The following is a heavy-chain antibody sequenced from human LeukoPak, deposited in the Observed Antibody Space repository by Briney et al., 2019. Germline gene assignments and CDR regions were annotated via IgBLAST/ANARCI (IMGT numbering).Heavy chain of an antibody. V-gene: IGHV3-72*01. CDR3: GRIAINANNGMDA. CDR2: SRNKASSYTT. J-gene: IGHJ6*02. Sequence: GGSLRLSCAASGFKFSDHYIDWVRQAPGKGLEWVGRSRNKASSYTTEYAASVEGRFTISRDVSEGSLYLQMNSLRTEDTAVYYGGRIAINANNGMDAWGQGTTVTVPS. D-gene: IGHD1/OR15-1a*01. CDR1: GFKFSDHY.